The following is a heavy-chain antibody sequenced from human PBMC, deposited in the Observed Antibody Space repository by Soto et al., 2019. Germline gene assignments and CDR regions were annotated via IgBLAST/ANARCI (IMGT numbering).Heavy chain of an antibody. Sequence: EVQLLESGGGLVQPGGSLRLSCAASGFTFSSYAMSWVRQAPGKGLEWVSAISGSGGSTYYADSVKGRFTISRDNSKNPLYLQMNSLRAEDTAVYYCAKDVTTVTTVLHDYYYGMDVWGQGTTVTVSS. D-gene: IGHD4-17*01. CDR2: ISGSGGST. CDR3: AKDVTTVTTVLHDYYYGMDV. J-gene: IGHJ6*02. V-gene: IGHV3-23*01. CDR1: GFTFSSYA.